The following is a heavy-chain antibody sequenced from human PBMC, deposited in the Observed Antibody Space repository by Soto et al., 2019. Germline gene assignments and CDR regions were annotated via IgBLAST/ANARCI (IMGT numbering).Heavy chain of an antibody. CDR2: ITSSSTYT. CDR1: GFTFSAYS. D-gene: IGHD5-18*01. V-gene: IGHV3-21*01. J-gene: IGHJ4*02. CDR3: ARDLLEGYGHARQPDY. Sequence: PGGSLRLSCVASGFTFSAYSMSWVRQAPGQGLEWVSSITSSSTYTYYTRSVEGRFTISRDDAKNSLHLQMNSLRAEDTAVYYCARDLLEGYGHARQPDYWGQGTLVTVSS.